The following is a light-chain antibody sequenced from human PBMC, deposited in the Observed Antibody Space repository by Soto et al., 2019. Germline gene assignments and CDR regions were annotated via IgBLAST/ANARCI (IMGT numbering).Light chain of an antibody. CDR2: GAS. CDR3: QQYDNWPLT. J-gene: IGKJ4*01. V-gene: IGKV3D-15*01. Sequence: VMTPSPATLSVSPGERATLSCRASQSVDSNLAWYQQKPGQAPRLLIFGASTRATGIPARFSGSGSGTDFTLTISSLQSEDFGVYFCQQYDNWPLTFGGGTKVDIK. CDR1: QSVDSN.